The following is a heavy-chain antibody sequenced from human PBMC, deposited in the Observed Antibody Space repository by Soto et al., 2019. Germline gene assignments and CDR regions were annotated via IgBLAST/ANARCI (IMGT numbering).Heavy chain of an antibody. CDR2: INSDGSST. CDR1: GFTFSSYW. D-gene: IGHD6-13*01. CDR3: ARDLGIAAAGRALDWFDP. Sequence: PGGSLRLSCAASGFTFSSYWMHWVRQAPGKGLVWVSRINSDGSSTSYADSVKGRFTISRDNAKNTLYLQMNSLRAEDTAVYYCARDLGIAAAGRALDWFDPWGQGTLVTVSS. V-gene: IGHV3-74*01. J-gene: IGHJ5*02.